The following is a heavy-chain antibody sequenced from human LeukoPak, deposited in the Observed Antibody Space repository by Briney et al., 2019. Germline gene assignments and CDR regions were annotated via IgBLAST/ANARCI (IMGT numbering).Heavy chain of an antibody. D-gene: IGHD6-19*01. CDR3: ARHSADSSGWYGDYFDY. V-gene: IGHV4-59*08. CDR2: IYYSGST. CDR1: GGSISSYY. J-gene: IGHJ4*02. Sequence: SETLSLTCTVSGGSISSYYWSWIRQPPGKGLEWIGYIYYSGSTNYNPSLKSRVTISVDTSKNQFSLKLSSVTAADTAGYYWARHSADSSGWYGDYFDYWGQGTLVTVSS.